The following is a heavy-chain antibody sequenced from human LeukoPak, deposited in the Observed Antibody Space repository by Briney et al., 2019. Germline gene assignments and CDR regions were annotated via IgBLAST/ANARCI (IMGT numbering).Heavy chain of an antibody. V-gene: IGHV3-74*01. J-gene: IGHJ4*02. CDR2: IKNDGSGI. CDR1: GFNFVNTW. CDR3: ARERGVSRPFDY. D-gene: IGHD2-21*01. Sequence: PGGSLRLSCAASGFNFVNTWMHWVRQAPGKGLVWVARIKNDGSGIIYADSVEGRFTISRDNARNTVYLQMNSLRAEDTAVYYCARERGVSRPFDYWGQGTLVTVSS.